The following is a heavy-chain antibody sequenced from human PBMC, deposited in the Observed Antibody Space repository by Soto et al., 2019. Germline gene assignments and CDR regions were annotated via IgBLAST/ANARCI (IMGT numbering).Heavy chain of an antibody. CDR2: ISAYNGNT. Sequence: GASVTVCCKASGYTFTSSGISWVRQAPGQGLEWMGWISAYNGNTNYAQKLQGRVTMTTDTSTSTAYMELRSLRSDDTAVYYCARFLELELDYWGQGTLVTVSS. CDR1: GYTFTSSG. D-gene: IGHD1-7*01. V-gene: IGHV1-18*01. J-gene: IGHJ4*02. CDR3: ARFLELELDY.